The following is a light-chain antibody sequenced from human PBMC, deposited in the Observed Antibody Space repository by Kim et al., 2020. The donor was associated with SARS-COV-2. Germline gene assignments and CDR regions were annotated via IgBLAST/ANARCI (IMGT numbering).Light chain of an antibody. Sequence: SYELTQPSSVSVSPGQTARITCSGDVLAKKYARWFQQKPGQAPVLVIYKDTVRPSGISERFSGSSSGTTVTLTISGAQVEDEADYYCYSAADNNGVFGGGTQLTVL. CDR2: KDT. J-gene: IGLJ2*01. V-gene: IGLV3-27*01. CDR1: VLAKKY. CDR3: YSAADNNGV.